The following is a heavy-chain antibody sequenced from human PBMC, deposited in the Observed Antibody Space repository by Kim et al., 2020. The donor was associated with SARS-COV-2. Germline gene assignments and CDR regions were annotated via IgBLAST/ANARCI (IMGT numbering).Heavy chain of an antibody. CDR3: AKDRWVSLWFGESSNYYYGMDV. D-gene: IGHD3-10*01. Sequence: GGSLRLSCAASGFTFSSYGMHWVRQAPGKGLEWVAVIWYDGSNKYYADSVKGRFTISRDNSKNTLYLQMNSLRAEDTAVYYCAKDRWVSLWFGESSNYYYGMDVWGQGTTVTVSS. V-gene: IGHV3-33*06. CDR2: IWYDGSNK. J-gene: IGHJ6*02. CDR1: GFTFSSYG.